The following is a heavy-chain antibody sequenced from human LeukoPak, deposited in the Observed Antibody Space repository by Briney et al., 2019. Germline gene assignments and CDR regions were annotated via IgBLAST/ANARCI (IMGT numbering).Heavy chain of an antibody. J-gene: IGHJ4*02. Sequence: GGSLRLTCAASGFTFSSYAMSWVRQAPGKGLEWVSAISGSGGSTYYADSVKGRFTISRDNSKNTLYLQMNSLRAEDTAVYYCAKAARCSGGSCYHDYWGQGTLVTVSS. V-gene: IGHV3-23*01. CDR3: AKAARCSGGSCYHDY. CDR1: GFTFSSYA. CDR2: ISGSGGST. D-gene: IGHD2-15*01.